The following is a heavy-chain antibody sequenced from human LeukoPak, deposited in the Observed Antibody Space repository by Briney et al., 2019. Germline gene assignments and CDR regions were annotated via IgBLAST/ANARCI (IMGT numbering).Heavy chain of an antibody. CDR3: ARNYGGTY. Sequence: PGGSLRLSCAASGFTFSDYWMSWVRQAPGKGLEWAANIKQDGSEKYYVDSVKGRFTISRDNAKNPLYLQMNSLRAEDTAVYYCARNYGGTYWGQGTLVTVSS. CDR1: GFTFSDYW. D-gene: IGHD4-23*01. V-gene: IGHV3-7*04. CDR2: IKQDGSEK. J-gene: IGHJ4*02.